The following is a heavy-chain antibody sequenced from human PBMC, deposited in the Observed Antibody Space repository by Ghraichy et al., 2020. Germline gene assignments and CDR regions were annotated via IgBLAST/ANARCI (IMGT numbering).Heavy chain of an antibody. D-gene: IGHD3-16*01. J-gene: IGHJ5*02. CDR2: INHSGST. V-gene: IGHV4-34*01. CDR1: GGSFSGYY. CDR3: ARGGGQGGPPHNWFDP. Sequence: SETLSLTCAVYGGSFSGYYWSWIRQPPGKGLEWIGEINHSGSTNYNPSLKSRVTISVDTSKNQFSLKLSSVTAADTAVYYCARGGGQGGPPHNWFDPWGQGTLVTVSS.